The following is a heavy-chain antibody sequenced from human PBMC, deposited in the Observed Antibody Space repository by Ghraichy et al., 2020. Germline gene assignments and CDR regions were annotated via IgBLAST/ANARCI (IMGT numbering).Heavy chain of an antibody. V-gene: IGHV1-69*13. CDR3: ARRYYYDSNAYYVDAFVL. J-gene: IGHJ3*01. Sequence: SVKVSCKASGGPFSNYAINWVRQAPGQGLEWMGGIIPLFGTANSAQKFQGRVTITADESTSTAYMELSSLRSEDTAVYYCARRYYYDSNAYYVDAFVLWGQGTMVTVSS. D-gene: IGHD3-22*01. CDR2: IIPLFGTA. CDR1: GGPFSNYA.